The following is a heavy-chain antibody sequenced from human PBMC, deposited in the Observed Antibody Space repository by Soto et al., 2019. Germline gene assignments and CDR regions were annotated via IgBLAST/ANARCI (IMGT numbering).Heavy chain of an antibody. D-gene: IGHD3-22*01. J-gene: IGHJ3*02. CDR2: IYYSWST. Sequence: QVQLQESGPGLVKPSQTLSLTCTVSGGSISSGDYYWSWIRQPSGKGLEWIGYIYYSWSTYYNPSFKSRVIISVDTSTNQLSLNLSSVTAADTAVYYCARDYIPMTRGAFDIWGQGTMVTVSS. CDR3: ARDYIPMTRGAFDI. CDR1: GGSISSGDYY. V-gene: IGHV4-30-4*01.